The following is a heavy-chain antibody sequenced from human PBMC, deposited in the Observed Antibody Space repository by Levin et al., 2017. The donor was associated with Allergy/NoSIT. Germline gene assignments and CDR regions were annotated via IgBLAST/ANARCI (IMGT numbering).Heavy chain of an antibody. CDR1: GYTFTSYD. V-gene: IGHV1-8*01. CDR3: ARGMRGYYGMDV. Sequence: PGESLKISCKASGYTFTSYDINWVRQATGQGLEWMGWMNPNSGNTGYAQKFQGRVTMTRNTSISTAYMELSSLRSEDTAVYYCARGMRGYYGMDVWGQGTTVTVSS. J-gene: IGHJ6*02. D-gene: IGHD3-10*01. CDR2: MNPNSGNT.